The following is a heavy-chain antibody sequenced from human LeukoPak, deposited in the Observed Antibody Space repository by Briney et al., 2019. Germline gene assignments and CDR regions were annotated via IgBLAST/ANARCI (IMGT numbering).Heavy chain of an antibody. D-gene: IGHD2-8*01. Sequence: RSGGSLRLSCAASGFTFSSYAMSWVRQAPGKGLEWVSAISGSGGSTYYADSVKGRFTISRDNSKKTLYLQMNSLRAEDTAVYYCATPGPEYCTNGVCTFDYWGQGTLVTVSS. CDR2: ISGSGGST. J-gene: IGHJ4*02. V-gene: IGHV3-23*01. CDR1: GFTFSSYA. CDR3: ATPGPEYCTNGVCTFDY.